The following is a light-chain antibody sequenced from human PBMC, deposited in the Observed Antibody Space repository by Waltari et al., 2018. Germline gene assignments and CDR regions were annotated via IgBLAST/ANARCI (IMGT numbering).Light chain of an antibody. CDR1: QSIGPW. CDR3: QQYNRYPPA. Sequence: DIQMTQSPSTLSASVGDRVTITGRASQSIGPWLAWYQQKSGNAPNARMYKASGLASGVPSRFSGTGSGAEFTLTISHRKPDESATYYCQQYNRYPPAVGQGTKVEVK. V-gene: IGKV1-5*03. CDR2: KAS. J-gene: IGKJ1*01.